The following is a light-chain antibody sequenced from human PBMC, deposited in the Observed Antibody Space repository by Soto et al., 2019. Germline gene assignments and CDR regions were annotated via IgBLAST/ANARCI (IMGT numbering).Light chain of an antibody. CDR2: DDS. V-gene: IGLV3-21*02. Sequence: SYELTQPPSVSGAQGQTARITCGGRDIGTKSVHWYHQRPGQAPVVVVYDDSDRPSGIPERFSGSNSGNTATLTINRVEAGDEADYYCQVWDNSNGDVVFGGGTKLTVL. CDR3: QVWDNSNGDVV. J-gene: IGLJ2*01. CDR1: DIGTKS.